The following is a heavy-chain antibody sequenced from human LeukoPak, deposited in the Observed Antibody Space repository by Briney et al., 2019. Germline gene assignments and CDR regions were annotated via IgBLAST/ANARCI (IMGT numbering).Heavy chain of an antibody. CDR3: AKVGQKILTGYSSVKFDP. V-gene: IGHV3-23*01. Sequence: PGGSLRLSCAASGFTFRDYHMNWIRQAPGKGLEWVSAISGSGGSTYYADSVKGRFTISRDNSKNTLYLQMNSLRAEDTAVYYCAKVGQKILTGYSSVKFDPWGQGTLVTVSS. J-gene: IGHJ5*02. CDR2: ISGSGGST. D-gene: IGHD3-9*01. CDR1: GFTFRDYH.